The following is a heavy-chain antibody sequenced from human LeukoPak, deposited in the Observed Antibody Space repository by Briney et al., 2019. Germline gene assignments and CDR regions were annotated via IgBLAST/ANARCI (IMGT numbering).Heavy chain of an antibody. CDR2: ISAYNGNT. J-gene: IGHJ5*02. Sequence: ASVKVSCNASGYTFTSYGISWVRHAPGQGLEWMGWISAYNGNTNYAHKLRGRLTMTTDTSTSTAYMELRSLRADDTAVYYCARDQGYCSSTSCYILDWFDPWGQGTLVTVSS. D-gene: IGHD2-2*01. CDR3: ARDQGYCSSTSCYILDWFDP. V-gene: IGHV1-18*01. CDR1: GYTFTSYG.